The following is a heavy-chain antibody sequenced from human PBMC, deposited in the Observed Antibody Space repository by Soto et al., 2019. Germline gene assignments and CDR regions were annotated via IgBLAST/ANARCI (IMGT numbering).Heavy chain of an antibody. CDR1: GFTVSSNY. V-gene: IGHV3-66*01. Sequence: GGSLRLSCAASGFTVSSNYMSWVRQAPGKGLEWVSVIYSGGSTYYADSVKGRFTISRDNSKNTLYLQMNSLRAEDTAVYYCARGPVQVGELLLKGRIDDAFDIWGQGTMVTVSS. D-gene: IGHD2-15*01. CDR3: ARGPVQVGELLLKGRIDDAFDI. CDR2: IYSGGST. J-gene: IGHJ3*02.